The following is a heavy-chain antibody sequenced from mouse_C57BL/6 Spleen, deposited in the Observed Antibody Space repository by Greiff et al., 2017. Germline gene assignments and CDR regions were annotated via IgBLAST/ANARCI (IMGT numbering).Heavy chain of an antibody. V-gene: IGHV5-6*01. J-gene: IGHJ4*01. D-gene: IGHD2-1*01. Sequence: EVLLVESGGDLVKPGGSLKLSCAASGFTFSSYGMSWVRQTPDKRLEWVATISSGGSYTYYPDSVKGRFTISRVNAKNTLYLQMSSLKSEDTAMYYCARRGSTSEMDCWGQGATVTVAS. CDR2: ISSGGSYT. CDR1: GFTFSSYG. CDR3: ARRGSTSEMDC.